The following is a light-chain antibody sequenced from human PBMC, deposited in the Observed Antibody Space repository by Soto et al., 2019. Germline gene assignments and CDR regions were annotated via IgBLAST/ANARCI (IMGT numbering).Light chain of an antibody. CDR3: QQYNSYPWT. CDR1: QSISSW. CDR2: KAS. V-gene: IGKV1-5*03. J-gene: IGKJ1*01. Sequence: DIQMTQCPSTLSASVGDRVTITCRASQSISSWLAWYQQKPGKAPKLLIYKASSLESGVPSRFSGSGSGTEFTLTISSLQPDDFATYYCQQYNSYPWTFGQGTKV.